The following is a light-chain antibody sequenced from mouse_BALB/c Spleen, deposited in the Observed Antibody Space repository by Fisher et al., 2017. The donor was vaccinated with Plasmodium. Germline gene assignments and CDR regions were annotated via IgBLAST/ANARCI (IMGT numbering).Light chain of an antibody. Sequence: DIVITQTTLTLSVTIGQSASISCKSSQSLLDSDGKTYLNWLLQRPGQSPKRLISLVSEPDSGVPDRFTGSGSGTDFTLKISRVEAEDLGVYYCFQGSHVPPTFGGGTKLEIK. CDR1: QSLLDSDGKTY. J-gene: IGKJ1*01. CDR3: FQGSHVPPT. CDR2: LVS. V-gene: IGKV1-135*01.